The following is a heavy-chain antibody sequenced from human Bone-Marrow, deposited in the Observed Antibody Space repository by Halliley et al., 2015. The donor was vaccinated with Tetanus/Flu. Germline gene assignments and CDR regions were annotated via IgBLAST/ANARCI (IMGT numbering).Heavy chain of an antibody. J-gene: IGHJ4*02. CDR2: IFHDGAA. CDR3: VDSDDYGEEAFEN. V-gene: IGHV4-4*06. D-gene: IGHD4-17*01. Sequence: LEWIGAIFHDGAANYKPSLASRVSLSVDTSQNQFFLNVTSVTVADTAVYFCVDSDDYGEEAFENWGRGTLVTVSS.